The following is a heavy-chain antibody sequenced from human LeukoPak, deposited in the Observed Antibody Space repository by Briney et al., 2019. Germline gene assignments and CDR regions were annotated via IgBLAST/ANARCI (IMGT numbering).Heavy chain of an antibody. CDR3: ARRRYYDSSGYRPYYYYYMDV. J-gene: IGHJ6*03. Sequence: SETLSLTCAVYGGSFSGYYWSWIRQPPGKGLEWIGEINHSGSTNYNPSLKSRVTISVDTSKNQFSLKLSSVTAADTAVYYCARRRYYDSSGYRPYYYYYMDVWGKGTTVTISS. D-gene: IGHD3-22*01. CDR2: INHSGST. V-gene: IGHV4-34*01. CDR1: GGSFSGYY.